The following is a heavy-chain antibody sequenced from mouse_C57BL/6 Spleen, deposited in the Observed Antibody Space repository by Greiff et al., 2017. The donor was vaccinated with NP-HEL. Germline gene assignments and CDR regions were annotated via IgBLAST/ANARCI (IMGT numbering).Heavy chain of an antibody. CDR2: IYPGNSDT. CDR1: GYTFTSYW. CDR3: TRGYYGSSYAMDY. V-gene: IGHV1-5*01. Sequence: VQLQQSGTVLARPGASVKMSCKTSGYTFTSYWMHWVKQRPGQGLEWIGAIYPGNSDTSYNQKFKGKAKLTAVTSASTAYMELSSLTNEDSAVNYCTRGYYGSSYAMDYWGQGTSVTVSS. J-gene: IGHJ4*01. D-gene: IGHD1-1*01.